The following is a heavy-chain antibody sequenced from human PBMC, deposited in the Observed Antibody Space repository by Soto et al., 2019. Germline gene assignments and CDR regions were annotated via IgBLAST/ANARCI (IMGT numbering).Heavy chain of an antibody. J-gene: IGHJ5*02. CDR3: AGLQSMRLSGLDP. V-gene: IGHV4-30-4*01. D-gene: IGHD3-16*02. CDR2: IYYSGST. CDR1: GGSISSGDYY. Sequence: QVQLQESGPGLVKPSQTLSLTCTVSGGSISSGDYYWSWIRQPPGKGLEWIGYIYYSGSTYYNPSLKSRVTISVDTSTSQFPLRLSSVTAAATAVYYCAGLQSMRLSGLDPWGQGTLVTVSS.